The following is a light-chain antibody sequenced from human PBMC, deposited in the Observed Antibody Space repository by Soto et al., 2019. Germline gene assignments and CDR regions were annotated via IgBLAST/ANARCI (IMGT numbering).Light chain of an antibody. J-gene: IGKJ4*01. CDR3: QQYNSYSGLT. CDR2: NAS. CDR1: QSISSW. Sequence: DIQMTQSPSTLSASVGDRVTITCRASQSISSWLAWYQQKPGKAPKLLICNASSLESGVPSRFSGSGSGTEYTLTISSLQPDDFATYYCQQYNSYSGLTLGGGTKVEIK. V-gene: IGKV1-5*01.